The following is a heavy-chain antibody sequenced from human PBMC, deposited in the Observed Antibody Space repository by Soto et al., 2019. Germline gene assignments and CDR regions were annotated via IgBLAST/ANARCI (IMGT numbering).Heavy chain of an antibody. V-gene: IGHV1-69*06. D-gene: IGHD2-15*01. J-gene: IGHJ4*02. CDR1: GGSLSTNP. Sequence: QVQRVESGTEVKKPGSSVKVSCKASGGSLSTNPISWVRQAPGQGLEWMGGTGSGTGPGNHAQKYQRRLTVTAHKSTSTVYRELTTLSSEDTAVNYCAGRDSGGFDRVFDSWGQGTLVTVSS. CDR3: AGRDSGGFDRVFDS. CDR2: TGSGTGPG.